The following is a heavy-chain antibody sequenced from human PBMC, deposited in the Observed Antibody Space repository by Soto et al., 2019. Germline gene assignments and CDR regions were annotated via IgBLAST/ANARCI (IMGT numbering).Heavy chain of an antibody. D-gene: IGHD3-22*01. J-gene: IGHJ4*02. Sequence: GGSLRLSCAASGFTVSNNYMSWVRQAPGKGLDWASLIDSGSSTYYADSVKGRFTIYRDSSDNTLYLQMNSLRAEDTAVYYCARASYYFDGSGYPSYFDYWGQGTLVTVSS. CDR3: ARASYYFDGSGYPSYFDY. CDR1: GFTVSNNY. V-gene: IGHV3-53*01. CDR2: IDSGSST.